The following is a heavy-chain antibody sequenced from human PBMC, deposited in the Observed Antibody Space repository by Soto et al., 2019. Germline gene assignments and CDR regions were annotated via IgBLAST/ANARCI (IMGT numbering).Heavy chain of an antibody. Sequence: QVQLVQSGAEVKKPGASVKVSCKASGYTFTSYGISWVRQAPGQGLEWMGWISAYNGNTNYAQKLQGRVTMTTDTSTSTAYMELRGLRSDDTAVYYCARVLDYYDSSGPWGYWGQGTLVTVSS. CDR3: ARVLDYYDSSGPWGY. CDR2: ISAYNGNT. J-gene: IGHJ4*02. CDR1: GYTFTSYG. D-gene: IGHD3-22*01. V-gene: IGHV1-18*01.